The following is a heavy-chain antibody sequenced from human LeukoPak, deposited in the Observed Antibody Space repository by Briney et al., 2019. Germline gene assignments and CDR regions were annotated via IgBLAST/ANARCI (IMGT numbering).Heavy chain of an antibody. V-gene: IGHV3-74*01. D-gene: IGHD5-12*01. J-gene: IGHJ4*02. CDR3: AGLIGGYDEGEFDY. CDR2: ISPDGSTT. Sequence: GGSLRLSCAASGFTFSRDSMHWVRQSPGKGLVWLSRISPDGSTTNYADSVKGRFTISRDNARNTLYLQMNSLRDEDTAVYYCAGLIGGYDEGEFDYWGQGTLVTVSS. CDR1: GFTFSRDS.